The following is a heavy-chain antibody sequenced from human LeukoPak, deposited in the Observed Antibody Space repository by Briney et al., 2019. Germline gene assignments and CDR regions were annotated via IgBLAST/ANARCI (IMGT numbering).Heavy chain of an antibody. Sequence: ASVKVSCKASGYTFTIYAINWVRQAPGQGLEWMGWINTNTGNPTYAQGFTGRFVFSLDTSVSTAYLQISSLKAEDTAVYYCARDSYYYDSSSRTFDYWGQGTLVTVSS. J-gene: IGHJ4*02. CDR3: ARDSYYYDSSSRTFDY. CDR2: INTNTGNP. D-gene: IGHD3-22*01. V-gene: IGHV7-4-1*02. CDR1: GYTFTIYA.